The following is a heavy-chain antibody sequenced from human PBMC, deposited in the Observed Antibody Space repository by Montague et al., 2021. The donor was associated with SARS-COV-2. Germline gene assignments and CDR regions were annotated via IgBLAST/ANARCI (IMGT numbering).Heavy chain of an antibody. J-gene: IGHJ6*02. CDR1: GGSISNYY. Sequence: SETLSLTCTASGGSISNYYWSWIRQPPGRGLEWIGYIYYSGSTDYSPSLKSRVTISLDTSKNQFSPKVTSVTAADTAVYYCARGGGYYNYGLDVWGPGTTVTVSS. D-gene: IGHD3-22*01. CDR3: ARGGGYYNYGLDV. CDR2: IYYSGST. V-gene: IGHV4-59*01.